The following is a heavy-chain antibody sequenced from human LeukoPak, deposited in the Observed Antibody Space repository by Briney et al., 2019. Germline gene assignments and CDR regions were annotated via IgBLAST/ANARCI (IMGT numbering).Heavy chain of an antibody. CDR2: IYWNDDK. V-gene: IGHV2-5*01. CDR1: GFSLSTGGVG. CDR3: AHIPNYVWGTYRFDWFDP. D-gene: IGHD3-16*02. Sequence: SGPTLVNPTQTLTLTCTFSGFSLSTGGVGVAWIRQPPGRALEWLALIYWNDDKRYSPSLKSRLTITKDTSKNQVVLTMTNMDPVDTATYYCAHIPNYVWGTYRFDWFDPWGQGTLVTVSS. J-gene: IGHJ5*02.